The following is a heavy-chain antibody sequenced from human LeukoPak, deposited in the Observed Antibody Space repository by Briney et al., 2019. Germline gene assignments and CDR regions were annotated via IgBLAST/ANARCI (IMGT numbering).Heavy chain of an antibody. CDR1: GFTFSSYE. CDR3: ARATGDYDFWSGYSNDAFDI. Sequence: GGSLRLSCAASGFTFSSYEMNWVRQAPGKGLEWVSYISSSGSTIYYADSVKGRFTISRDNAKNSLYLQMNSLRAEDTAVYYCARATGDYDFWSGYSNDAFDIWGQGTMVTVSS. CDR2: ISSSGSTI. D-gene: IGHD3-3*01. V-gene: IGHV3-48*03. J-gene: IGHJ3*02.